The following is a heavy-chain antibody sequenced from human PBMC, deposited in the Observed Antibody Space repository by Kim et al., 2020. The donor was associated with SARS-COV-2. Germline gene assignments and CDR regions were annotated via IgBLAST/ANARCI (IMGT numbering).Heavy chain of an antibody. CDR3: ASLPGADFWSAYGFDP. D-gene: IGHD3-3*01. Sequence: ASVKVSCKASGYTFTSYAMHWVRQAPGQRLEWMGWINAGNGNTKYSQKFQGRVTITRDTSASTAYMELSSLRSEDTAVYYCASLPGADFWSAYGFDPWGQGTLVTVSS. CDR2: INAGNGNT. J-gene: IGHJ5*02. V-gene: IGHV1-3*01. CDR1: GYTFTSYA.